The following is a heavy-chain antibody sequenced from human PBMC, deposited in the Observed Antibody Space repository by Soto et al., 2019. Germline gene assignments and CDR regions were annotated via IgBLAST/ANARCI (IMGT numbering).Heavy chain of an antibody. Sequence: GXSVQVSFRCSGCTFTCYYMPLVRQAPGQGLEWMGWINPNSGGTNYAQKFQGRVTMTRDTSISTAYMELSRLRSDDTAVYYCERSYNWNYMARSWGQGTLVTVSS. CDR2: INPNSGGT. CDR3: ERSYNWNYMARS. J-gene: IGHJ4*02. V-gene: IGHV1-2*02. D-gene: IGHD1-7*01. CDR1: GCTFTCYY.